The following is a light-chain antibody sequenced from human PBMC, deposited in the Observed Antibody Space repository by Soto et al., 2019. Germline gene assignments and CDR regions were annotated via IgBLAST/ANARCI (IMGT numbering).Light chain of an antibody. J-gene: IGKJ5*01. CDR3: MQRTQLPTT. CDR2: EVS. Sequence: DDVMTQTPLSLSVAPGQPASISCKSSQSLLHITGETFLFWYIQKPGHSPQLLIYEVSTRVSGLPDRFSGSGSGPYFTLEISRVEADDVGIYYCMQRTQLPTTLGQGKRLWIE. V-gene: IGKV2-29*03. CDR1: QSLLHITGETF.